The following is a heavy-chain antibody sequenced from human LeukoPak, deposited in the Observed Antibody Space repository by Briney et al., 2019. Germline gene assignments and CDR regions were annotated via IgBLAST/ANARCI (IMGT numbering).Heavy chain of an antibody. CDR3: AKDSSRIAADRFDY. CDR2: ISYDGSNK. Sequence: GGAPRLSCAASGFTFSSYGMHWVRQAPGKGVGGGAVISYDGSNKYYADSVKGRFTISRDNSKNTLYLQMNSLRAEDTAVYYCAKDSSRIAADRFDYWGQGTLVTVSS. CDR1: GFTFSSYG. V-gene: IGHV3-30*18. D-gene: IGHD6-13*01. J-gene: IGHJ4*02.